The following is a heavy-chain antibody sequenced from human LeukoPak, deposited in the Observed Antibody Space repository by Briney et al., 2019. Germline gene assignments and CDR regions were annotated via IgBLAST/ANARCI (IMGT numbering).Heavy chain of an antibody. D-gene: IGHD5-24*01. Sequence: SETLSLTCTVSGGSIRSSYYYWGWIRQPPGKGLEWIGSIYDSGSTYYNPSPKSRVTISVDTSKNQFSLKLSSVTAADTAVYYCALGEEMATIFDYWGQGTLVTVSS. V-gene: IGHV4-39*07. J-gene: IGHJ4*02. CDR3: ALGEEMATIFDY. CDR2: IYDSGST. CDR1: GGSIRSSYYY.